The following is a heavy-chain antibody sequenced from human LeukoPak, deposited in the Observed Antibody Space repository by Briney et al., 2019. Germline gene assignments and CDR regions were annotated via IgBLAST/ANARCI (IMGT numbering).Heavy chain of an antibody. V-gene: IGHV4-31*03. J-gene: IGHJ6*03. D-gene: IGHD3-3*01. Sequence: SQTLSLTCTVSGGSISSGGYYWSWIRQHPGKGLEWIGYIYYSGSTYYNPSLKSRVTISVDTSKNQFSLKLSSVTAADTAVYYCAREVGFWSGYYTYYYYYMDVWGKGTTVTVSS. CDR1: GGSISSGGYY. CDR2: IYYSGST. CDR3: AREVGFWSGYYTYYYYYMDV.